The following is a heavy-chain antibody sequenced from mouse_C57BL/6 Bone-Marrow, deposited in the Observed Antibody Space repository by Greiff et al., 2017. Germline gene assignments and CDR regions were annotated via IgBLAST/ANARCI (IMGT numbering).Heavy chain of an antibody. J-gene: IGHJ4*01. CDR1: GYTFTSYW. CDR3: SRGFNGYYAMDY. V-gene: IGHV1-64*01. CDR2: IHPTSGST. Sequence: QVQLQQPGAELVKPGASVKLSCKASGYTFTSYWMHWVKQRPGQGLEWIGMIHPTSGSTNYNEKFKSKATLTVDKSSSTAYMQLSSLTSEDSAVYYCSRGFNGYYAMDYWGQGTSVTVSS.